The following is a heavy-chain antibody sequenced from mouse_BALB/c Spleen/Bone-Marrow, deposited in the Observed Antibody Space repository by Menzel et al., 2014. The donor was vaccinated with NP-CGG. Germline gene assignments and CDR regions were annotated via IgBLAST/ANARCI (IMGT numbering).Heavy chain of an antibody. CDR3: TRDGKGNYDYAMDY. J-gene: IGHJ4*01. D-gene: IGHD2-1*01. V-gene: IGHV5-6-4*01. Sequence: EVKLVESGGDLVKPGGSLKLSCAASGFTFSSYTMSWVRQTPEKRLEWVATISSGGSYTYYPDSVKGRFTISRDNAKNTRYLQMSSLKSEDTAMYYCTRDGKGNYDYAMDYWGQGTSVTVSS. CDR2: ISSGGSYT. CDR1: GFTFSSYT.